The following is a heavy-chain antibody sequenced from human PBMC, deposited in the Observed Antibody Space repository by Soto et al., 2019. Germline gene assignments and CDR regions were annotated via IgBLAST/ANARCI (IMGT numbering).Heavy chain of an antibody. CDR3: AKLAVGSYYDILTGSQEDAFDI. V-gene: IGHV3-23*01. J-gene: IGHJ3*02. CDR2: ISGSGGST. CDR1: GFTFSSYA. Sequence: GGSLRLSCAASGFTFSSYAMSWVRQAPGKGLEWVSAISGSGGSTYYADSVKGRFTISRDNSKNTLYLQMNSLRAEDTAVYYCAKLAVGSYYDILTGSQEDAFDIWGQGTMVTVS. D-gene: IGHD3-9*01.